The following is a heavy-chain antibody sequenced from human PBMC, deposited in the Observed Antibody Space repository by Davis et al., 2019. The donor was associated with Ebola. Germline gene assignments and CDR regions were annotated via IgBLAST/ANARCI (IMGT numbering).Heavy chain of an antibody. D-gene: IGHD6-13*01. V-gene: IGHV3-23*01. CDR2: ISGSGGST. Sequence: GESLKISCAASGFTFSSYAMSWVRQAPGKGLEWGSAISGSGGSTYYADSVKGRFTISRDNSKNTLYLQMNSLRAEDTAVYYCAKAASIAAAGTWNWFDPWGQGTLVTVSS. CDR3: AKAASIAAAGTWNWFDP. J-gene: IGHJ5*02. CDR1: GFTFSSYA.